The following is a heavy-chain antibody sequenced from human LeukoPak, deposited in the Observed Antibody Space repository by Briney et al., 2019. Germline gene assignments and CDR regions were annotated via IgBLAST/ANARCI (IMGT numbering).Heavy chain of an antibody. D-gene: IGHD6-19*01. CDR3: ARDIGVALGYSQH. CDR1: GYTFTSYG. J-gene: IGHJ1*01. CDR2: ISAYNGNT. V-gene: IGHV1-18*04. Sequence: GSVKVSCKASGYTFTSYGIYWVRQAPGQGLEWMGWISAYNGNTRFAQRLQGRVTMTTDTSTSTAYMELRSLRSDDTAVYYCARDIGVALGYSQHWGQGTLVTVSS.